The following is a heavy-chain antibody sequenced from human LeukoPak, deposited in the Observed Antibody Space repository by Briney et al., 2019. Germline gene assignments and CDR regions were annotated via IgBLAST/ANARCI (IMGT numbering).Heavy chain of an antibody. J-gene: IGHJ4*02. CDR1: GGSFSGYY. D-gene: IGHD3-10*01. Sequence: SETLSLTCAVYGGSFSGYYWSWIRQPPGKGLEWIGEINHSGSTNYNPSLKSRVTISVDTSKNQFSLKLSSVTAADTAVYYCARVAGEFRDYWGQGTLVTVSS. CDR3: ARVAGEFRDY. V-gene: IGHV4-34*01. CDR2: INHSGST.